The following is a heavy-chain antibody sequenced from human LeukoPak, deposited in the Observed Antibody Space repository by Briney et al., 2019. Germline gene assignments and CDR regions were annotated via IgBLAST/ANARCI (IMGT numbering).Heavy chain of an antibody. J-gene: IGHJ4*02. Sequence: GGSLRLSCAASGFTFSRYWMHWVRQAPGKGLVWVSRINGDGSTTSYADSVKGRFTISRDNAKNSLYLQMNSLRAEDTAVYYCARSDEYSSSPADYWGQGTLVTVSS. V-gene: IGHV3-74*01. CDR2: INGDGSTT. CDR3: ARSDEYSSSPADY. D-gene: IGHD6-6*01. CDR1: GFTFSRYW.